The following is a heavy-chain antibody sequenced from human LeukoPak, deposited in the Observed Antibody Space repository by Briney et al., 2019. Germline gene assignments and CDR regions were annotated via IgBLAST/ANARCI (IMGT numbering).Heavy chain of an antibody. V-gene: IGHV3-21*01. Sequence: GGSLKLSFAASGFTFIGFTMTWFGQAPGKGLEWFSSISSSSTYIYYADSVKGRFTISRDNAKNSLHLQMNSLRVEDTAVYYCARGYSGSYPHFDYWGQGTLVTVSS. J-gene: IGHJ4*02. CDR1: GFTFIGFT. D-gene: IGHD1-26*01. CDR3: ARGYSGSYPHFDY. CDR2: ISSSSTYI.